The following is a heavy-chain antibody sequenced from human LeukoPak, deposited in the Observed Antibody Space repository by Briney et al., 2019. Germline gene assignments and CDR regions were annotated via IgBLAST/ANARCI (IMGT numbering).Heavy chain of an antibody. D-gene: IGHD6-19*01. J-gene: IGHJ4*02. CDR1: GGSISSSSYY. CDR3: AGSSGWYLTADY. V-gene: IGHV4-39*01. CDR2: IYYSGST. Sequence: SETLSLTCTVSGGSISSSSYYWGWIRQPPGEGLEWIGSIYYSGSTYYNPSLKSRVTISVDTSKNQFSLKLSSVTAADTAVYYCAGSSGWYLTADYWGQGTLVTVSS.